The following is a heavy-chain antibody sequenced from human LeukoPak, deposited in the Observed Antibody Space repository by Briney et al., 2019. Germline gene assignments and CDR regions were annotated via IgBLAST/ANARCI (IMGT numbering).Heavy chain of an antibody. V-gene: IGHV3-23*01. J-gene: IGHJ5*02. D-gene: IGHD3-22*01. CDR1: GFTFNSYA. CDR2: ISHTGGST. CDR3: AKARVNYYDSSGYYP. Sequence: GGSLRLSCAASGFTFNSYAMSWVRQAPGKGLEWVSGISHTGGSTYYVDSVKGRFTISRDNSKNTLYLQMNSLRAEDTAAYYCAKARVNYYDSSGYYPWGQGTLVTVSS.